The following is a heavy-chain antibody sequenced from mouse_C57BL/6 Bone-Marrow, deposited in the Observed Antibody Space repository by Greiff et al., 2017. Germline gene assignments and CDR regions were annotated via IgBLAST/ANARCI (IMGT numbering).Heavy chain of an antibody. CDR3: TPYYGLDY. D-gene: IGHD1-1*01. CDR2: IDPENGDT. Sequence: VQLQQSGAELVRPGASVKLSCTASGFNIKDDYMHWVKQRPEQGLEWLGWIDPENGDTEYASKFQGKATITADPSSNTDYLHLSSLTSDDTAVYYWTPYYGLDYWGQGTTLTVSS. J-gene: IGHJ2*01. CDR1: GFNIKDDY. V-gene: IGHV14-4*01.